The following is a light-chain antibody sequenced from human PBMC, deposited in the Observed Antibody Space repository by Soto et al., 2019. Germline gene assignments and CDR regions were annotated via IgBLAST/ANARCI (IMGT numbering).Light chain of an antibody. CDR3: QQYKNWPRT. J-gene: IGKJ1*01. CDR1: QSVSSN. CDR2: GAS. V-gene: IGKV3-15*01. Sequence: ERVMTQSAATLSVSPGERATLSCRASQSVSSNLAWYQQKPDQAPRLLIYGASTRATGIPARFSGSGSGTEFTLTISSLQSKVFAVYYCQQYKNWPRTFGQGTKVDFK.